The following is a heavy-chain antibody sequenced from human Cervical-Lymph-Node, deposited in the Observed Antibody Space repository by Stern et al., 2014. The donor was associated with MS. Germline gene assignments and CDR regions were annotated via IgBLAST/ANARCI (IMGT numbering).Heavy chain of an antibody. D-gene: IGHD3-16*01. CDR1: GGTFSDV. J-gene: IGHJ4*02. V-gene: IGHV1-69*01. CDR2: IIPRFGTT. CDR3: ATTFH. Sequence: QVQLVQSGPEVKKPGSSVKLSCKASGGTFSDVINWVRQAPGQGRDWMGGIIPRFGTTNYAQKFQGRVKITADESMTTGYMELTSLTSEDTALYYCATTFHWGQGTLITVSS.